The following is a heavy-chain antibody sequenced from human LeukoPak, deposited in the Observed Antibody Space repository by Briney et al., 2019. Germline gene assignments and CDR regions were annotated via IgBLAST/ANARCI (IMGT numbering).Heavy chain of an antibody. D-gene: IGHD2-21*01. CDR3: ARVSGESSGTSYSNQYFDY. Sequence: GASVKVSCKASGGTFGTFPLSWVRQAPGQGLEWMGVIIPILGRTNYAQKFQGRVTVTTDEPPTTAYMELSSLRFEDTAMYYCARVSGESSGTSYSNQYFDYWGQGSLVIVSS. CDR1: GGTFGTFP. J-gene: IGHJ4*02. V-gene: IGHV1-69*16. CDR2: IIPILGRT.